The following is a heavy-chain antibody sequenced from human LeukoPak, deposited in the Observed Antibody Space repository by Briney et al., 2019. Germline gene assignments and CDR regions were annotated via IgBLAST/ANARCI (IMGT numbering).Heavy chain of an antibody. CDR2: IIPIFGTA. V-gene: IGHV1-69*06. D-gene: IGHD3-10*01. J-gene: IGHJ6*03. Sequence: GASVKVSCKASGGTFSSYAISWVRQAPGQGLEWMGGIIPIFGTANYAQKFQGRVTITADKSTSTAYMELSSLRSEDTAVYYCARWAMRGGSGYYYYYYMDVWGKGTTVTVSS. CDR3: ARWAMRGGSGYYYYYYMDV. CDR1: GGTFSSYA.